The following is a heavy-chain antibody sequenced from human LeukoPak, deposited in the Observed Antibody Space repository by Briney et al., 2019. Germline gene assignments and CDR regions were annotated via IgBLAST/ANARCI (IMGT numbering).Heavy chain of an antibody. D-gene: IGHD3-3*01. CDR1: GFTFSSYW. CDR3: ARDRYYDFWSGYFDY. Sequence: GGSLRLSCAASGFTFSSYWMSWVRQAPGKGLECVANIKQDGSEKYYMDSVKGRFTISRDNAKNSLYLQMNSLRAEDTAVYYCARDRYYDFWSGYFDYWGQGTLVTVSS. V-gene: IGHV3-7*01. CDR2: IKQDGSEK. J-gene: IGHJ4*02.